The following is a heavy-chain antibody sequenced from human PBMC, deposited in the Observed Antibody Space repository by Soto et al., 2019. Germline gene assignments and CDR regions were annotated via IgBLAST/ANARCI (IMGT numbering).Heavy chain of an antibody. V-gene: IGHV4-59*01. J-gene: IGHJ4*02. Sequence: QVQLQESGPGLVRPSETLSLTCTVSGGSLITYYWSWIRQPPGKGLEWIGYIFYSGGTNYNPSLNSRVTISADPSKNQFSLKLSSVTAADTAVYYCARFYYAGRRYHSALDHWGQGILVTVSS. CDR2: IFYSGGT. CDR1: GGSLITYY. D-gene: IGHD3-10*01. CDR3: ARFYYAGRRYHSALDH.